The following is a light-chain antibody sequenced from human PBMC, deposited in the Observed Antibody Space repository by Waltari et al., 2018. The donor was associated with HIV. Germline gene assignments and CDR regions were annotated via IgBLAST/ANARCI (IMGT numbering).Light chain of an antibody. CDR3: QQYYSISSVT. Sequence: DIVMTQSPDSLVVSLGERATINCKYSQSVLYTSNNKNYLAWFQQKPGQPPKLLIYWASTRESGVPDRFTGSGSGTDFTLTISSLQAEDVAVYYCQQYYSISSVTFGQGTKLEIK. V-gene: IGKV4-1*01. J-gene: IGKJ2*01. CDR2: WAS. CDR1: QSVLYTSNNKNY.